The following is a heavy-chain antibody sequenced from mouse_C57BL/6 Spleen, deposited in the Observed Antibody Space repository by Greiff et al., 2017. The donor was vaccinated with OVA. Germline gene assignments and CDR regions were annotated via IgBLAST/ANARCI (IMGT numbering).Heavy chain of an antibody. V-gene: IGHV1-53*01. CDR2: INPSNGGT. J-gene: IGHJ2*01. Sequence: QVQLQQPGTELVKPGASVKLSCKASGYTFTSYWMHWVKQRPGQGLEWIGNINPSNGGTNYNEKFKSKATLTVDKSSSTAYMQLSSLTSADSAVYYCARSGANYYGLYYFDYWGQGTTLTVSS. D-gene: IGHD1-1*01. CDR1: GYTFTSYW. CDR3: ARSGANYYGLYYFDY.